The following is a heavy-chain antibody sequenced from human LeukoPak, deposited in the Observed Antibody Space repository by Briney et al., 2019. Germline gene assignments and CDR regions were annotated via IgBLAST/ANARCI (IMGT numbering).Heavy chain of an antibody. Sequence: RASVKVSCKASGYTFTSYGISWVRQAPGQGLEWMGWISAYNGNTNYAQKLQGRVTMTTDTSTSTAYMELRSLRSDDTAVYYCAREQRITIFGVVISDAFDIWGQGTMVTVSS. CDR2: ISAYNGNT. V-gene: IGHV1-18*01. D-gene: IGHD3-3*01. J-gene: IGHJ3*02. CDR1: GYTFTSYG. CDR3: AREQRITIFGVVISDAFDI.